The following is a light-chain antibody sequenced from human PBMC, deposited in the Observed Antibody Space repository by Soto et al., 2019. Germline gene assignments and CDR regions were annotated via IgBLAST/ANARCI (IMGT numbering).Light chain of an antibody. J-gene: IGLJ1*01. Sequence: QSALTQPASVSGSPGQSITISCIGTSSDVAYYDYVSWYQQHPGKAPKLIIYEVNNRPSGVSHRFSGSKSDNTASLTISGLQAEDETDYYCSSYTTSPHVFGTGTKVTAL. CDR1: SSDVAYYDY. CDR2: EVN. V-gene: IGLV2-14*01. CDR3: SSYTTSPHV.